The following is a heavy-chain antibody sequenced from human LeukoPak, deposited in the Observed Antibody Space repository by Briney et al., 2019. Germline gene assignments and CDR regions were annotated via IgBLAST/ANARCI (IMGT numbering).Heavy chain of an antibody. J-gene: IGHJ4*02. D-gene: IGHD3-16*01. Sequence: GGSLRLSCAASGFTVSNNYMTWVRHAPGKGLEWVSIIYSDGRTYYADSVKGRFNISRDNSKNTLYLQMNSLRAEDTAVYYCARDTGGFDYWGQGTLVTVSS. CDR2: IYSDGRT. CDR3: ARDTGGFDY. CDR1: GFTVSNNY. V-gene: IGHV3-53*01.